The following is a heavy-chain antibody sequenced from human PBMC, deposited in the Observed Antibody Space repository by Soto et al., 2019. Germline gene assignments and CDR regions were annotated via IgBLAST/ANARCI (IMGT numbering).Heavy chain of an antibody. V-gene: IGHV1-18*01. D-gene: IGHD3-9*01. CDR1: GYTFTSYG. Sequence: QVQLVQSGAEVKKPGASVKVSCKASGYTFTSYGISWVRQAPGQGLDWMGWISAYNGNTNYAQKLQGRVNMTTEPSTSTAYMELRSLRSDETAVYYCARDIGSYDILTGYFVRVDYWGQGTLVTVSS. CDR3: ARDIGSYDILTGYFVRVDY. CDR2: ISAYNGNT. J-gene: IGHJ4*02.